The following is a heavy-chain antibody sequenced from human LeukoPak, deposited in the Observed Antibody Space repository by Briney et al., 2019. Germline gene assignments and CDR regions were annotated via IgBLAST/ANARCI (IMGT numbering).Heavy chain of an antibody. CDR1: GYTFTSYD. J-gene: IGHJ6*02. V-gene: IGHV1-8*01. CDR2: MNPNRGNT. CDR3: ARSPSYYDSWSGYYYYYGMDV. D-gene: IGHD3-3*01. Sequence: ASVKVSCKASGYTFTSYDINWVRQAIGQGLEWMGWMNPNRGNTGYAQKFQGRVTMTRNTSISTAYMELSSLRSEDTAVYYCARSPSYYDSWSGYYYYYGMDVWGQGTTVTVSS.